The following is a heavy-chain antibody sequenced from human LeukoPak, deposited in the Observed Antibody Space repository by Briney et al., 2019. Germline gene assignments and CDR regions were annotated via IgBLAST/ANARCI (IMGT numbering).Heavy chain of an antibody. J-gene: IGHJ4*02. V-gene: IGHV3-74*01. CDR2: ISGDGNST. CDR3: ARELPFDY. CDR1: GFTFSSYW. Sequence: GGSRRLSCAASGFTFSSYWMHWVRPTPGKGLVWDSRISGDGNSTTYAESVKGRFTISRDNAKNTLYLQMNTLRAEDTAVYYCARELPFDYWGQGTLVTVSS.